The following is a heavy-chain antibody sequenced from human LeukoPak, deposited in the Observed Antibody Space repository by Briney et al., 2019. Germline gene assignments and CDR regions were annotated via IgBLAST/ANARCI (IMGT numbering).Heavy chain of an antibody. CDR3: AKVRTYFYHRLDL. D-gene: IGHD1-14*01. V-gene: IGHV3-23*01. CDR2: ISGTTSGT. CDR1: GFTFSSYA. Sequence: QTGGSLRLSCAASGFTFSSYAMSWVRQARGEGLEWVSGISGTTSGTYYADSVKGRFTISRDNSKNTLFLQENSPRAEDTAVYYRAKVRTYFYHRLDLWAQDTTVTVSS. J-gene: IGHJ6*02.